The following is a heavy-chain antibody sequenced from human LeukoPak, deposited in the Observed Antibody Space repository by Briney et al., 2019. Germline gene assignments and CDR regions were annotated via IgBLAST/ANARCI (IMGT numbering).Heavy chain of an antibody. CDR2: IYYSGST. V-gene: IGHV4-39*01. CDR1: GGSISSSSYY. CDR3: ASRPHLYCSGGSCYSRYYYYGMDV. D-gene: IGHD2-15*01. Sequence: KPSETLSLTCTVSGGSISSSSYYWGWIRQPPGKGLEWIGSIYYSGSTYYNPSLKSRVTISVDTSKNQFSLKLSSVTAADTAVYYCASRPHLYCSGGSCYSRYYYYGMDVWGQGTTVTVSS. J-gene: IGHJ6*02.